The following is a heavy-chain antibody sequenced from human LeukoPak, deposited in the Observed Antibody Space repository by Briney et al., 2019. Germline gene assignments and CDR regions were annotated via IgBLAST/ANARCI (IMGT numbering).Heavy chain of an antibody. CDR1: GGPISSSSYY. CDR2: IYYSGST. D-gene: IGHD3-10*01. V-gene: IGHV4-39*01. CDR3: ARHADSGFGELAFDY. J-gene: IGHJ4*02. Sequence: SETLSLTCSVSGGPISSSSYYWGWIRQPPGKGLEWIGSIYYSGSTYYNPSLKSRVTISVDTSKNQFSLKLSSVTAADTAVYYCARHADSGFGELAFDYWGQGTLVTVSS.